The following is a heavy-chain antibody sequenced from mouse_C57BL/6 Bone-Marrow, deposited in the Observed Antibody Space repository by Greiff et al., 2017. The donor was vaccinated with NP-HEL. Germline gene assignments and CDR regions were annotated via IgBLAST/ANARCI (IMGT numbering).Heavy chain of an antibody. V-gene: IGHV5-17*01. CDR2: ISSGSSTI. CDR3: ARGNLAWFAY. J-gene: IGHJ3*01. Sequence: EVQLQQSGGGLVKPGGSLKLSCAASGFTFSDYGMHWVRQAPQKGLEWVAYISSGSSTIYYADTVKGRFTISRDNAKNTLFLQMTSLRSEDTAMYYCARGNLAWFAYWGQGTLVTVSA. D-gene: IGHD2-1*01. CDR1: GFTFSDYG.